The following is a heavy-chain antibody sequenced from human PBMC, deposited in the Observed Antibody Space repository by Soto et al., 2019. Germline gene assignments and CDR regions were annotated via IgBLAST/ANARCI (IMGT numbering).Heavy chain of an antibody. CDR3: ARDATWPDYDILTGRRGYWFDP. CDR2: IIPIFGTA. J-gene: IGHJ5*02. V-gene: IGHV1-69*13. Sequence: GASVKVSCKASGGTFSSYAISWVRQAPGQGLEWMGGIIPIFGTANYAQKFQGRVTITAGESTSTAYMELSSLRSEDTAVYYCARDATWPDYDILTGRRGYWFDPWGQGTLVTVSS. D-gene: IGHD3-9*01. CDR1: GGTFSSYA.